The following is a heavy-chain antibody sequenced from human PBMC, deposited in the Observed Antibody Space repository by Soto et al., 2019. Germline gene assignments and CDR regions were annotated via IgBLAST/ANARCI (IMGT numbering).Heavy chain of an antibody. CDR1: GYTFASYW. CDR2: IYPGDSDV. Sequence: PGESLKISCKTSGYTFASYWIAWVRQMPGKGLEWMAFIYPGDSDVRYGPSFQGQVTISADKSIATAYLQWGSLRTSDTAIYYCATRHRSSFDNWGQGTLVTAPQ. J-gene: IGHJ4*02. CDR3: ATRHRSSFDN. V-gene: IGHV5-51*01.